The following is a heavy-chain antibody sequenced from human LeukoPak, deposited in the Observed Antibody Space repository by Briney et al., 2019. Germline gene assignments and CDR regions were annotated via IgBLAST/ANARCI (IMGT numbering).Heavy chain of an antibody. CDR2: ISYDGSNK. CDR1: GFTFSSYG. D-gene: IGHD1-26*01. V-gene: IGHV3-30*18. CDR3: AKAMGASFDY. Sequence: GGSLRLSCAASGFTFSSYGMHWVRQAPGKGLEWVAVISYDGSNKYCADSVKGRFTISRDNSKNTLYLQMNSLRAEDTAVYYCAKAMGASFDYWGQGTLVTVSS. J-gene: IGHJ4*02.